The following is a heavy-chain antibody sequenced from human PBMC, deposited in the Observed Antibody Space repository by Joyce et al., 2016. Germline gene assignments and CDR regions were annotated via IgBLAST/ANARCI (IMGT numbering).Heavy chain of an antibody. CDR3: ARGPESNWFDP. J-gene: IGHJ5*02. CDR1: GNSFSDYG. CDR2: INAANGKT. Sequence: QVQLVQSGAEVKNPGASVKIYCKASGNSFSDYGIHWVRQAPGQMLQGMGWINAANGKTKYSQRFQGRVTISRETSAKVTYMELRSLRSEDTAVYYCARGPESNWFDPWGQGTLVT. V-gene: IGHV1-3*01.